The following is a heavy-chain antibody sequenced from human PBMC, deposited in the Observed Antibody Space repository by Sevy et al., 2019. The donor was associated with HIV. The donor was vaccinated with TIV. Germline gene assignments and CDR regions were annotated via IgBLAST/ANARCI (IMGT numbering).Heavy chain of an antibody. CDR1: GGSISSYY. J-gene: IGHJ4*02. Sequence: SETLSLTCTVSGGSISSYYWSWIRQPPGKGLEWIGDIDYSGSPNYNPPLKSRVTISVDKSKNQFSLQLSSVTAADTAVYYCARDFRSSSGWSLFDYWGQGTLVTVSS. D-gene: IGHD6-19*01. V-gene: IGHV4-59*01. CDR2: IDYSGSP. CDR3: ARDFRSSSGWSLFDY.